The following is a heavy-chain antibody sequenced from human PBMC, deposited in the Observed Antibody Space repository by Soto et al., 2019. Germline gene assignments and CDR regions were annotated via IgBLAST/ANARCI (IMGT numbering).Heavy chain of an antibody. J-gene: IGHJ4*02. CDR2: IIPIFGTA. V-gene: IGHV1-69*01. CDR3: ARGLIAVAGTIFDY. D-gene: IGHD6-19*01. Sequence: WVGQAPGQVLDCIGRIIPIFGTAHYPHNFQGRVTITADESTSTAYMELSSLRSEDTAVYSCARGLIAVAGTIFDYWCQGTLVTVSS.